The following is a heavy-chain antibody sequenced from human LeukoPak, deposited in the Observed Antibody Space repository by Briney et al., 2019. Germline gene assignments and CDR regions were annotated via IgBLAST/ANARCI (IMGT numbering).Heavy chain of an antibody. CDR1: GFTVSSNY. CDR2: ISGSGGST. J-gene: IGHJ4*02. D-gene: IGHD6-19*01. Sequence: GSLRLSCAASGFTVSSNYMSWVRQAPGKGLEWVSAISGSGGSTYYADSVKGRFTISRDNSKNTLYLQMNSLRAEDTAVYYCAKGSSGWYGNFDYWGQGTLVTVSS. V-gene: IGHV3-23*01. CDR3: AKGSSGWYGNFDY.